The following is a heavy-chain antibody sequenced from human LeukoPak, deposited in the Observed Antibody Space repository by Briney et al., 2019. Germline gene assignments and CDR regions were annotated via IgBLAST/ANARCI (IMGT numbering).Heavy chain of an antibody. CDR3: ARVDSSTWYLDYYYYYYMDV. CDR1: GYTFASYG. Sequence: ASVKLSCKAAGYTFASYGISLVRQAPGQGLEWMGWIGVYNDNTNYAQKLQGRVTMTANTSTTKADIELRSLRSDDTAVYYCARVDSSTWYLDYYYYYYMDVWGKGTAVTIPS. D-gene: IGHD6-13*01. V-gene: IGHV1-18*01. J-gene: IGHJ6*03. CDR2: IGVYNDNT.